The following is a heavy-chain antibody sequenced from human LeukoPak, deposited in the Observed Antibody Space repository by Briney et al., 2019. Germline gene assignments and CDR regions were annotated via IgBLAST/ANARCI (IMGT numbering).Heavy chain of an antibody. D-gene: IGHD6-13*01. CDR3: AKDAPAIAAAGTEYFQH. CDR2: ISSSSSYI. CDR1: GFTFSSYS. V-gene: IGHV3-21*04. Sequence: GGSLRLSCAASGFTFSSYSMNWVRQAPGKGLEWVSSISSSSSYIYYADSVKGRFTISRDNSKNTLYLQMNSLRAEDTAVYYCAKDAPAIAAAGTEYFQHWGQGTLVTVSS. J-gene: IGHJ1*01.